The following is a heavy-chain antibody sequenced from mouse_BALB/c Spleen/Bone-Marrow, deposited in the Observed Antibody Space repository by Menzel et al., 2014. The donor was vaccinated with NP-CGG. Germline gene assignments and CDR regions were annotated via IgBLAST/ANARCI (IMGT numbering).Heavy chain of an antibody. V-gene: IGHV14-3*02. J-gene: IGHJ3*01. CDR2: IDPANGNT. CDR1: GFNIKDTY. Sequence: VQLQQSGAELVKPGASVKLSCTASGFNIKDTYMHWVKQRPEQGLEWIGRIDPANGNTKYDPKFQGKATITADTSSNTAYLQLSSLTSEDTAVYYCARXELGRAXFAYWGQGTLLTVSA. CDR3: ARXELGRAXFAY. D-gene: IGHD4-1*01.